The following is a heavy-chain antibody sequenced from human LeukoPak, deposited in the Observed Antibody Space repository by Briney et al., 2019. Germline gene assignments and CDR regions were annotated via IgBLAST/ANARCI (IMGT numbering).Heavy chain of an antibody. CDR1: GGSISSSSYY. J-gene: IGHJ4*02. D-gene: IGHD3-3*01. CDR2: IYYSGST. Sequence: PSETLSLTCTVSGGSISSSSYYWGWIRQPPGKGLEWIGSIYYSGSTNYNPSLKSRVTISVDTSKNQFSLKLSSVTAADTAVYYCARETYYDFWSGQKGFDYWGQGTLVTVSS. V-gene: IGHV4-39*07. CDR3: ARETYYDFWSGQKGFDY.